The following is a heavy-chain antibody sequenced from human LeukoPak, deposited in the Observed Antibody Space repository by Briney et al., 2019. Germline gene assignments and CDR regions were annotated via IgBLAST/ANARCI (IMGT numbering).Heavy chain of an antibody. CDR3: ASRGDYYDSSGYPLTHATFDY. D-gene: IGHD3-22*01. J-gene: IGHJ4*02. CDR2: INHSGST. Sequence: SETLSLTCAVYGGSFSGYYWSWIRQPPGKGLEWIGEINHSGSTNYNPSLKSRVTISVDTSKNQFSLKLSSVTAADTAVYYCASRGDYYDSSGYPLTHATFDYWGQGTLVTASS. CDR1: GGSFSGYY. V-gene: IGHV4-34*01.